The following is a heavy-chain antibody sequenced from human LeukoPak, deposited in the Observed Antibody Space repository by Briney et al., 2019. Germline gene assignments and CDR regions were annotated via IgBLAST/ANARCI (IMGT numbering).Heavy chain of an antibody. D-gene: IGHD2-15*01. CDR3: ARSHMSRGGGSCYIDY. V-gene: IGHV3-30*02. Sequence: GGSLRLSCAASGFTFSFNGMHWVRQAPGKGLEWVALIQCDGNNKYYTDCVKGRFTISRDNSKNTLYLQMNSLRPEDTAVYYCARSHMSRGGGSCYIDYWGQGTLVTVSS. CDR2: IQCDGNNK. J-gene: IGHJ4*02. CDR1: GFTFSFNG.